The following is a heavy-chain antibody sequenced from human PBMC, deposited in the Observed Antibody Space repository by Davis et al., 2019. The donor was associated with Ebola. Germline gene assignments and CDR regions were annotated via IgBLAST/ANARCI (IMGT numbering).Heavy chain of an antibody. CDR2: IYTGDSDT. J-gene: IGHJ3*02. D-gene: IGHD2-15*01. V-gene: IGHV5-51*01. CDR3: ASLRRTISGMDDAFDI. CDR1: GYSFTSHW. Sequence: GGSLRLSCKGSGYSFTSHWIGWVRQMPGKGLEWMGIIYTGDSDTRYSPSFRGQVTISADKSTKTAFLQWSSLKASDTAMYYCASLRRTISGMDDAFDIWGQGTMVTVSS.